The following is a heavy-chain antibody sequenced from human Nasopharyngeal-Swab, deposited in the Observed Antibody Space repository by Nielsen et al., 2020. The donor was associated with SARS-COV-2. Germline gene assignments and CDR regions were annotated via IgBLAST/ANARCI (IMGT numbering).Heavy chain of an antibody. CDR2: MNPNSGNT. Sequence: ASVKVSCKASGYTFTSYDINWVRQATGQGLEWMGWMNPNSGNTGYAQKFQGRVTMTRNTSISTAYMELSSLRSEDTAVYYCARALTRSITIFGVVISNWFDPWGQGTLVTVSS. J-gene: IGHJ5*02. D-gene: IGHD3-3*01. V-gene: IGHV1-8*01. CDR1: GYTFTSYD. CDR3: ARALTRSITIFGVVISNWFDP.